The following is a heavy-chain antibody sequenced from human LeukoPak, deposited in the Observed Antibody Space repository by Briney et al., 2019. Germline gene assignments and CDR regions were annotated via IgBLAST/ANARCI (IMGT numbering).Heavy chain of an antibody. Sequence: PGGSLRLSCAASGFTFSSYEMNWVRQAPGKGLEWVSYISSSGSTIYYADSAKGRFTISSDNAKHSLSLQMNSLRAEDADVYYCARVGWSYYFDYWGQGTLVTVSS. CDR2: ISSSGSTI. J-gene: IGHJ4*02. V-gene: IGHV3-48*03. CDR3: ARVGWSYYFDY. CDR1: GFTFSSYE. D-gene: IGHD6-19*01.